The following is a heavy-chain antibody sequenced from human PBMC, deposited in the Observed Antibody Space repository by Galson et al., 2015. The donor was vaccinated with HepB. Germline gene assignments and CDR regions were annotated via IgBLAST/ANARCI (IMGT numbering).Heavy chain of an antibody. J-gene: IGHJ3*02. V-gene: IGHV3-48*01. CDR1: GFPYSTSN. D-gene: IGHD2-21*01. CDR2: IDSTSRAI. Sequence: SLRLSCAASGFPYSTSNMVWFRQAAGKGLEWLSYIDSTSRAIYYADSVKGRFTVSRDNGQNSLSLQMNSLRVGDTAVYYCARNVPILGGAFDISGQGTIVSVSA. CDR3: ARNVPILGGAFDI.